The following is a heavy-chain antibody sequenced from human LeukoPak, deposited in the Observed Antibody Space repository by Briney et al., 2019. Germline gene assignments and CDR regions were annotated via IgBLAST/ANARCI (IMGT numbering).Heavy chain of an antibody. CDR2: MYLSGTT. Sequence: SETLSLTCTVSGDSINSLDLWSWVRQPPGKGLEWIGEMYLSGTTHSNPSVKSRVTISIDKSKNQFFLNLSSVTAADTAVYYCAGLVGRYSSGLYHYYFDYWGQGTLVTVSS. J-gene: IGHJ4*02. D-gene: IGHD3-22*01. CDR3: AGLVGRYSSGLYHYYFDY. V-gene: IGHV4-4*02. CDR1: GDSINSLDL.